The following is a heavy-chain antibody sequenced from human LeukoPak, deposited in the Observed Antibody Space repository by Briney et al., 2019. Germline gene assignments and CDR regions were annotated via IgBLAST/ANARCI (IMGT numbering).Heavy chain of an antibody. J-gene: IGHJ4*02. CDR3: AREEHLEGDFDY. CDR1: GFTFSNYW. Sequence: GGSLRLSCAASGFTFSNYWMSWVRQAPGKGLEWVANIKQDGSEKYYVDSVKGRFTISRDNAKDSLYLQLNSLRAEDTAVYYCAREEHLEGDFDYWGQGTLVTVSS. CDR2: IKQDGSEK. D-gene: IGHD1-1*01. V-gene: IGHV3-7*05.